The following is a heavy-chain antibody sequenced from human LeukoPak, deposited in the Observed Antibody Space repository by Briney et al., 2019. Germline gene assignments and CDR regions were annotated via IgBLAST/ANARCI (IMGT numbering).Heavy chain of an antibody. CDR2: ISTNGDNA. Sequence: TGGSLRLSCAASGFTFSSYAMHWVRQAPGKGLGYVSAISTNGDNAYYADSVKGRFAISRDNSKNTLYLQMGSLRTEDMAVYYCARDRGSNSYYFDYWGQGTLVTVSS. V-gene: IGHV3-64*02. D-gene: IGHD1-26*01. J-gene: IGHJ4*02. CDR3: ARDRGSNSYYFDY. CDR1: GFTFSSYA.